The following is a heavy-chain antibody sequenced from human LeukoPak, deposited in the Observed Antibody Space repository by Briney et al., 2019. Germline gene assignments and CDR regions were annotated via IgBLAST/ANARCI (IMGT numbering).Heavy chain of an antibody. CDR2: IYYSGST. CDR1: GVSISSYY. J-gene: IGHJ6*03. Sequence: RSSETLSLTCTVSGVSISSYYWSWIRQPPGKGLEWIGYIYYSGSTNYNPSLKSRVTISVDTSKNQFSLKLSSVTAADTAVYYCARVPLRDCSSTSCLRYFYMDVWGKGTTVTVS. V-gene: IGHV4-59*12. D-gene: IGHD2-2*01. CDR3: ARVPLRDCSSTSCLRYFYMDV.